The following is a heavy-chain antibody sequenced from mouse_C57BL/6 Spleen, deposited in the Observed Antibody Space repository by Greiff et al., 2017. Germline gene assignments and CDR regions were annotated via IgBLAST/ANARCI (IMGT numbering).Heavy chain of an antibody. V-gene: IGHV2-2*01. CDR2: IWSGGST. D-gene: IGHD2-3*01. J-gene: IGHJ2*01. CDR3: ARKGNYDGEYYFDY. Sequence: QVQLQQSGPGLVQPSQSLSITCTVSGFSLTSYGVHWVRQSPGKGLEWLGVIWSGGSTDYNAAFISRLSISKDNSKSQVFFKMNSLQADSTAIYYCARKGNYDGEYYFDYWGQGTTLTVSS. CDR1: GFSLTSYG.